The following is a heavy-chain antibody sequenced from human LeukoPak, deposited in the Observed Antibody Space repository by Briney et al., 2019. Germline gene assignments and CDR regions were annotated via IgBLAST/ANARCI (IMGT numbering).Heavy chain of an antibody. CDR3: VRDTFSPDAFDI. J-gene: IGHJ3*02. CDR2: ISTSSSYI. CDR1: GFTFSSYS. Sequence: GGSLRLSCAASGFTFSSYSMNWVRQAPGKGLEWVSSISTSSSYIYSADSVKGRFTISRDNAKNSLYLQMNSLRAENTAVYYCVRDTFSPDAFDIWGQGTMVTVSS. D-gene: IGHD3-16*01. V-gene: IGHV3-21*01.